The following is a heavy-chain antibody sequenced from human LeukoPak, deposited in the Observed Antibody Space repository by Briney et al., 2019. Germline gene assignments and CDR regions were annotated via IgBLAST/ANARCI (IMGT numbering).Heavy chain of an antibody. J-gene: IGHJ4*02. V-gene: IGHV4-34*01. Sequence: ASETLSLTCAVYGGSFSGYFWSWVRQPPGKGLEWIGEVNHSGRTNYNPSLKSRVTISVDPSKNQFSLNLRSVTAADTAVYYCARGPGNYYGSRGQLDYWGQGTLVTVSS. D-gene: IGHD3-10*01. CDR1: GGSFSGYF. CDR3: ARGPGNYYGSRGQLDY. CDR2: VNHSGRT.